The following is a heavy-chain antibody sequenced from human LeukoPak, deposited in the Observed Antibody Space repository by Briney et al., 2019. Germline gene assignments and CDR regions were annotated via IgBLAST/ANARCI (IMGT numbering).Heavy chain of an antibody. D-gene: IGHD4-23*01. Sequence: SETLSLTCTVSGYSISSGYYWGWIRQPPGKGLEWIGSIYHSGSTYYNPSLKSRVTISVDTSKNQFSLKLSSVTAADTAVYYCARDNSVEDTAWWFDPWGQGTLVTVSS. CDR2: IYHSGST. CDR3: ARDNSVEDTAWWFDP. J-gene: IGHJ5*02. CDR1: GYSISSGYY. V-gene: IGHV4-38-2*02.